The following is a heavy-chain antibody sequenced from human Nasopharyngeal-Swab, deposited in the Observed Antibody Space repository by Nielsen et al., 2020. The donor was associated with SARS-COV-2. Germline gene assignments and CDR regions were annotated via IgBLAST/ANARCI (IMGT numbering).Heavy chain of an antibody. J-gene: IGHJ6*03. D-gene: IGHD4-11*01. CDR1: GSSISSGYY. Sequence: SDTLSLTCAVSGSSISSGYYWGWIRQPPGKGLEWLGSIYHSGSTYYNPSLKSRVTISVDTSKNQFSLKLSSVTAADTAVYYCARRTRYSNYAYYYMDVWGKGTTVTVSS. CDR3: ARRTRYSNYAYYYMDV. V-gene: IGHV4-38-2*01. CDR2: IYHSGST.